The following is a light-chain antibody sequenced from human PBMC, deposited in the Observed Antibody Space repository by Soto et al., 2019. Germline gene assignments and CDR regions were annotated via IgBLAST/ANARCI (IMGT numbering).Light chain of an antibody. CDR2: KAS. Sequence: DSQMAQSPSTLSASVGDRVTITCRASQSISTWLAWYQQKPGKAPKLLIYKASNLEGGVPSRFSGSGSGTEFNITISSLQPDDFATYYCQQYNTYPLTFGGGTKVDIK. V-gene: IGKV1-5*03. CDR3: QQYNTYPLT. CDR1: QSISTW. J-gene: IGKJ4*01.